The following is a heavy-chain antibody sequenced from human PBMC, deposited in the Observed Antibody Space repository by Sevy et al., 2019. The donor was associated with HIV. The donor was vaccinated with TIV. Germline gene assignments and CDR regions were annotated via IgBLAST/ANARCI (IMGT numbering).Heavy chain of an antibody. J-gene: IGHJ4*02. CDR2: IYHSGST. D-gene: IGHD6-19*01. CDR1: GYSISSGYY. V-gene: IGHV4-38-2*01. CDR3: ARGERAGPEYYFDY. Sequence: SETLSLTCAVSGYSISSGYYWGWIRQPPGKGLEWIGSIYHSGSTYYNPSLKSRVTISVDTSKNQFSLKLSSVTAADTVVYYCARGERAGPEYYFDYWGQGTLVTVSS.